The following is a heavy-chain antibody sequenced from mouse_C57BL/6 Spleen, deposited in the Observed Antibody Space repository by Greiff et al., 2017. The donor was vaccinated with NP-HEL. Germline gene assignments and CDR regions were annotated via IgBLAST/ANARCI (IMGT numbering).Heavy chain of an antibody. V-gene: IGHV5-17*01. CDR1: GFTFSDYG. CDR3: ARAHYYGSSYWYFDV. CDR2: ISSGSSTI. D-gene: IGHD1-1*01. J-gene: IGHJ1*03. Sequence: EVQRVESGGGLVKPGGSLKLSCAASGFTFSDYGMHWVRQAPEKGLEWVAYISSGSSTIYYADTVTGRFTISRDNAKNTLFLQMTSLRSEDTAMYYCARAHYYGSSYWYFDVWGTGTTVTVSS.